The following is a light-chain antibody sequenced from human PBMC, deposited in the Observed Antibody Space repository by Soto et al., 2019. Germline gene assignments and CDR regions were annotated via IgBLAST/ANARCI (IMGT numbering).Light chain of an antibody. Sequence: DIQMTQSPSTLSASVGDRVTITCRASQNIDSWLAWYQQKPGRAPNLLIYEASTLESGVPSRFSGSGSGTEFTLTISGLQPDDFATYYCRHYYTYPISFGQGTRLEIK. CDR3: RHYYTYPIS. V-gene: IGKV1-5*03. CDR2: EAS. J-gene: IGKJ5*01. CDR1: QNIDSW.